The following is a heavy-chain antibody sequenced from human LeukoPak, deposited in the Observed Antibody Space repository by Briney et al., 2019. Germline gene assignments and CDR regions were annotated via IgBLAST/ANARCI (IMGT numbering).Heavy chain of an antibody. CDR2: INQDGSEK. CDR3: ARDVRNRVGLNYYHQYMDV. V-gene: IGHV3-7*01. J-gene: IGHJ6*03. Sequence: PGGSLRLSCAASRTTFIHYWMSWVRQAPGKGLEWVAHINQDGSEKYYVDSVKGRFIISRDNAENSVYLHMNSLRAEDTAVYYCARDVRNRVGLNYYHQYMDVWGIGTTVTVSS. D-gene: IGHD1-26*01. CDR1: RTTFIHYW.